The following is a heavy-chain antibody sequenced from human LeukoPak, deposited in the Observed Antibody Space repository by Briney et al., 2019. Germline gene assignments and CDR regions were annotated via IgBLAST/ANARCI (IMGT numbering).Heavy chain of an antibody. D-gene: IGHD2-15*01. CDR3: ARDYSNWFDP. Sequence: SVKVSCKASGGTFSSYATSWVRQAPGQGLEWMGGINPIFGSANYAQKFQGRVTINADESTSTAYMELRSLRSDDTAVYYCARDYSNWFDPWGQGTLVTVSS. CDR1: GGTFSSYA. CDR2: INPIFGSA. J-gene: IGHJ5*02. V-gene: IGHV1-69*13.